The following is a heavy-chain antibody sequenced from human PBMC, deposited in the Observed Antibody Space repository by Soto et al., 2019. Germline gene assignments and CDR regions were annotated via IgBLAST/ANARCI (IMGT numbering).Heavy chain of an antibody. J-gene: IGHJ4*02. CDR1: GFTFSTYS. CDR2: ISSSSNYI. Sequence: EVFLVESGGGLVKPGGSLRLSCAASGFTFSTYSMNWVRQAPGRGLEWVSSISSSSNYIYYGDAVKGRCTISRDNAKNLVYLHMSSLRAEDTALYYCARDQGTEAPSYFDSWGRGILVTVSS. D-gene: IGHD1-1*01. CDR3: ARDQGTEAPSYFDS. V-gene: IGHV3-21*06.